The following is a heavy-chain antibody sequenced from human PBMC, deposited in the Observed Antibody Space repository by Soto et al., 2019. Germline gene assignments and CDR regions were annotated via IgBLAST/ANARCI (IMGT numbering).Heavy chain of an antibody. J-gene: IGHJ6*02. CDR1: GYRFPNYW. V-gene: IGHV5-10-1*01. CDR3: AGGGVRGVITRTRDYYGMDV. Sequence: GESLKISCKCSGYRFPNYWITWVRQMPGKGLEWMGRIDPSDSDTNYSPSFQGHVTITVDKSISTAYLQWSSLKASDTAMYYCAGGGVRGVITRTRDYYGMDVWGQGTTVTVSS. CDR2: IDPSDSDT. D-gene: IGHD3-10*01.